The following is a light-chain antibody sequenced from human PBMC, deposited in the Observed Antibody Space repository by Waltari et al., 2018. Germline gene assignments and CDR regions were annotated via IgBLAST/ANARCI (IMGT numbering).Light chain of an antibody. CDR2: WAS. Sequence: DIVMTQSPDSLTVSPGERATINCRSSQSVSDHVNNKNYLAWYRQKPGQPPTLLISWASTREFGVPDRFSGSGSGTEFTLTISSLQPEDVAVYYCQQYYNTPPPFGQGTKVEIK. CDR3: QQYYNTPPP. J-gene: IGKJ1*01. V-gene: IGKV4-1*01. CDR1: QSVSDHVNNKNY.